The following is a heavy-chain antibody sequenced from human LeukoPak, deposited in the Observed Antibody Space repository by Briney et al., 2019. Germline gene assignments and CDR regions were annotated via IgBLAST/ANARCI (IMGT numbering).Heavy chain of an antibody. CDR1: GGSISSSSYY. V-gene: IGHV4-39*07. J-gene: IGHJ4*02. CDR2: IYYSGST. CDR3: ARGYGSGSYSVEFDH. Sequence: SETLSLTCTVSGGSISSSSYYWGWIRQPPGKGLEWIGSIYYSGSTYYNPSLKSRVTISVDTSKNQFSLKLSSVIAADTAVYYCARGYGSGSYSVEFDHWGQGTLVTVSS. D-gene: IGHD3-10*01.